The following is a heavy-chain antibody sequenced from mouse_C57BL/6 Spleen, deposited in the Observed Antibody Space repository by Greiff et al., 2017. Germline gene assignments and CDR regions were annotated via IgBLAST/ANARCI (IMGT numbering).Heavy chain of an antibody. CDR1: GFTFTDYY. CDR3: ARYQSDYEYDGEGFDY. J-gene: IGHJ2*01. D-gene: IGHD2-4*01. CDR2: IRNKANGYTT. Sequence: EVHLVESGGGLVQPGGSLSLSCAASGFTFTDYYMSWVRQPPGKALEWLGFIRNKANGYTTEYSASVKGRFTISRDNSQSIPYLQMNALRAEDSATYYCARYQSDYEYDGEGFDYWGQGTTLTVSS. V-gene: IGHV7-3*01.